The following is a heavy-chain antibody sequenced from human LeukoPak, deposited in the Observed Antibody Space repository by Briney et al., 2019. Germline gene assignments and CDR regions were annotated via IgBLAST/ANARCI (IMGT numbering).Heavy chain of an antibody. CDR2: IRYDGSNK. J-gene: IGHJ4*02. CDR1: GFTFSSYG. V-gene: IGHV3-30*02. Sequence: GGSLRLSCAASGFTFSSYGMHWVRQAPGKGLEWVAFIRYDGSNKYYADSVKGRFTISRNNSNNTLYLQMNSVRAEDTAVYYCAKGTGGSAGAYWGQGTLVTVSS. D-gene: IGHD3-10*01. CDR3: AKGTGGSAGAY.